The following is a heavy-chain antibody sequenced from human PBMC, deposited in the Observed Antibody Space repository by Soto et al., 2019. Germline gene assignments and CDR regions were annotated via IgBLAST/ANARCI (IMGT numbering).Heavy chain of an antibody. CDR3: ARDEMGSSSPYGMDV. CDR2: IIPIFGTA. Sequence: QVQLVQSGAEVKKPGSSVKVSCKASGGTFSSYAISWVRQAPGQGLEWMGGIIPIFGTANYAQKFQGRVTITADESXXTDYMELSSLRSEDTAVYYCARDEMGSSSPYGMDVWGQGTTVTVSS. J-gene: IGHJ6*02. V-gene: IGHV1-69*12. D-gene: IGHD6-6*01. CDR1: GGTFSSYA.